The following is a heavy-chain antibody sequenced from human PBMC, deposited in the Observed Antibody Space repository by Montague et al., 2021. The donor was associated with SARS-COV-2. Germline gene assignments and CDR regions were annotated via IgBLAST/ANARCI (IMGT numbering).Heavy chain of an antibody. CDR2: INHSGST. J-gene: IGHJ6*02. D-gene: IGHD2-21*02. CDR1: GESFSGYY. Sequence: SETLSLTCAVYGESFSGYYWSWIRQPPGKGLEWIGEINHSGSTNXNPSLKSRVTISVDTSKNQFSLKLSSVTAADTAVYYCARGSWHIVVVTAIRDGYYGMDVWGQGTTVTVSS. V-gene: IGHV4-34*01. CDR3: ARGSWHIVVVTAIRDGYYGMDV.